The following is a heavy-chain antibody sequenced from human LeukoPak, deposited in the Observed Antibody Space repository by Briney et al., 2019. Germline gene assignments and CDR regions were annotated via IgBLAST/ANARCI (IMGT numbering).Heavy chain of an antibody. Sequence: ASVKVSCKASGYTFTSYDINWVRQATGQGLEWMGWMNPNSGNTGCAQKFQGRVTMTRNTSISTAYMELSSLRSEDTAVYYCARGGYGDYVPYPDYWGQGTLVTVSS. CDR1: GYTFTSYD. D-gene: IGHD4-17*01. J-gene: IGHJ4*02. CDR2: MNPNSGNT. CDR3: ARGGYGDYVPYPDY. V-gene: IGHV1-8*01.